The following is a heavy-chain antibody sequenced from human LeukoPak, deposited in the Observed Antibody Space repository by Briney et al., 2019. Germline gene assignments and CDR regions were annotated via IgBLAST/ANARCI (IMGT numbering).Heavy chain of an antibody. CDR2: IKQDGGEK. CDR3: ATEVGSPAIRSAFDI. V-gene: IGHV3-7*01. Sequence: PSGTLSLTCAVSGGSISSSNWWSWVRQAPGKGLEWVANIKQDGGEKNYVDSVKGRFTISRDNAKNSLYLQMNSLRAEDTAVYYCATEVGSPAIRSAFDIWGQGTMVTVSS. J-gene: IGHJ3*02. CDR1: GGSISSSNW. D-gene: IGHD2-2*01.